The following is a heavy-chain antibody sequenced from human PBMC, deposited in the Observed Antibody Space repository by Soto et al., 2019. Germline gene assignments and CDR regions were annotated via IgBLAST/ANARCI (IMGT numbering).Heavy chain of an antibody. V-gene: IGHV4-59*01. CDR1: GGSISSYY. D-gene: IGHD3-22*01. CDR2: IYYSGST. CDR3: ARGGYLPPYYYYYYYMDV. Sequence: QVQLQESGPGLVKPSETLSLTCTVSGGSISSYYWSWIRQPPGKGLEWIGYIYYSGSTNYNPSLKSRVTISVDTSKNQFSLKLSSVTAADTAVYYCARGGYLPPYYYYYYYMDVWGKGTTVTVSS. J-gene: IGHJ6*03.